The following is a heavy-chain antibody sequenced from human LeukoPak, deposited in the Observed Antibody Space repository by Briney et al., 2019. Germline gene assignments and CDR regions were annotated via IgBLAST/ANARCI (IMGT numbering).Heavy chain of an antibody. Sequence: GGSLRLSCAASGFTFSRYWMSWVRQAPGKGLEWVANIKKDGSEKYYVDSVKGRFTISRDNAKNSLDLQMNSLRAEDTAVYYCARLLVYNSGGEAFDYWGPGTLVTVSS. V-gene: IGHV3-7*01. CDR1: GFTFSRYW. CDR3: ARLLVYNSGGEAFDY. CDR2: IKKDGSEK. J-gene: IGHJ4*02. D-gene: IGHD3-10*01.